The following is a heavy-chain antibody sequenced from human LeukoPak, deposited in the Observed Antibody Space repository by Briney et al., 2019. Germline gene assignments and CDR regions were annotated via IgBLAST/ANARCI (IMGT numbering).Heavy chain of an antibody. CDR2: INSDGSST. D-gene: IGHD2-15*01. Sequence: GGSLRLSCAASGFTFSSYWMHWVRQAPGKGLAWVSRINSDGSSTSYADSVKGRFTISRDNAKNTLYLQMNSLRAEDTAVYYCASLLIPDYWGQGTLVTVSS. CDR3: ASLLIPDY. J-gene: IGHJ4*02. CDR1: GFTFSSYW. V-gene: IGHV3-74*01.